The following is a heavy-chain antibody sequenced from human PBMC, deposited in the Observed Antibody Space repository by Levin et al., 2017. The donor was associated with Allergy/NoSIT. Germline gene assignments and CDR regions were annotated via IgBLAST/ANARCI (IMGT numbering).Heavy chain of an antibody. D-gene: IGHD6-13*01. J-gene: IGHJ4*02. CDR3: ARGVAQQHPDY. V-gene: IGHV4-61*02. Sequence: RPSETLSLTCTVSGGSISSGSYYWSWIRQPAGKGLEWIGRIYTSGSTNYNPSLKSRVTISVDTSKNQFSLKLSSVTAADTAVYYCARGVAQQHPDYWGQGTLVTVSS. CDR2: IYTSGST. CDR1: GGSISSGSYY.